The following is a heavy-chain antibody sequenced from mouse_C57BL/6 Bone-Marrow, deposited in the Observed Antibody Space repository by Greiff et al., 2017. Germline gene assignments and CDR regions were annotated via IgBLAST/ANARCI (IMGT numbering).Heavy chain of an antibody. CDR2: IDPENGDT. Sequence: VQLQQSGAELVWPGASVKLSCTASGFNIKDDYMHWVKQRPEQGLEWIGWIDPENGDTEYASKFQGKATITADTSSNTAYLQLSSLTSEDTAVYYGTAHYGSSAYWGQGTLVTVSA. D-gene: IGHD1-1*01. CDR3: TAHYGSSAY. CDR1: GFNIKDDY. V-gene: IGHV14-4*01. J-gene: IGHJ3*01.